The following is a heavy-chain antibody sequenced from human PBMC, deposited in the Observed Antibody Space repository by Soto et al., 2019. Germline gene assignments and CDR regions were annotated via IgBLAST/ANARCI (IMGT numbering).Heavy chain of an antibody. CDR3: AIYRYFFFYHGLAA. Sequence: RQAPGKGLEWISYISGGGTTVFYADSVKGRFTISRDNAQKSLYLQMDSLTSEDTAIYYFAIYRYFFFYHGLAAWGQAPTLTVSS. V-gene: IGHV3-11*01. CDR2: ISGGGTTV. D-gene: IGHD2-2*02. J-gene: IGHJ6*02.